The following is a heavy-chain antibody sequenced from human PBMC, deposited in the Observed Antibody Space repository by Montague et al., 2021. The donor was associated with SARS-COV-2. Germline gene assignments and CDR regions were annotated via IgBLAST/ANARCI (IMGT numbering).Heavy chain of an antibody. CDR1: GFTFSNYW. Sequence: SLRLSCAASGFTFSNYWMRWVRQAPGKGLEWVANIKEDGGQKYYVDSVKGRFTISRDNAKNSLYLQMNSLRAEDTAVYYCARDPNCGSTSCYYHYWGQGTLVTVSS. J-gene: IGHJ4*02. CDR3: ARDPNCGSTSCYYHY. V-gene: IGHV3-7*01. CDR2: IKEDGGQK. D-gene: IGHD2-2*01.